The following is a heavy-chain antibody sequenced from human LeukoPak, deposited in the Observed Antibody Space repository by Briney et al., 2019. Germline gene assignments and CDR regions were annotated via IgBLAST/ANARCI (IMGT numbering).Heavy chain of an antibody. CDR1: GYTFTSYD. Sequence: ASVKVSCKASGYTFTSYDINWVRQATGQGLEWMGWMNPNSGNTGYAQKFQGRVTMTRNTSISTAYMELSGLRSEDTAVYYCARVAVGSSSEPHYYYYMDVWGKGTTVTVSS. V-gene: IGHV1-8*01. CDR2: MNPNSGNT. D-gene: IGHD6-6*01. J-gene: IGHJ6*03. CDR3: ARVAVGSSSEPHYYYYMDV.